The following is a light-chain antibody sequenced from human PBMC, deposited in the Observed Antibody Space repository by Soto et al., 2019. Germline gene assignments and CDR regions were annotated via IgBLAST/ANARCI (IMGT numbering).Light chain of an antibody. CDR2: GAS. CDR3: QQYGSSPVS. CDR1: RSVSSSN. J-gene: IGKJ2*03. V-gene: IGKV3-20*01. Sequence: EIVLTQSPGTLSLSPGERATLSCRASRSVSSSNLAWYQHKPGQPPRLVMYGASSRATGIPDRFSGSGSGTDFTLTIARLEPEDFAIYYWQQYGSSPVSFGQGTKLEIK.